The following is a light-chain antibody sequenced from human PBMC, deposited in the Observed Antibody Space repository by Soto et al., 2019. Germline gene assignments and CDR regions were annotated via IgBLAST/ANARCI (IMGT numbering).Light chain of an antibody. Sequence: QSVLTQPPSVSGAPGQRVTISCTGSSSNIGAGYDVHWYQQLPGTAPKLLIYGNSNRPSGVPDRFSGSKSGTSAYLAITGLQAEHEADYYCQSYDSSLSGVVFGGGTKLTVL. CDR1: SSNIGAGYD. J-gene: IGLJ2*01. CDR2: GNS. V-gene: IGLV1-40*01. CDR3: QSYDSSLSGVV.